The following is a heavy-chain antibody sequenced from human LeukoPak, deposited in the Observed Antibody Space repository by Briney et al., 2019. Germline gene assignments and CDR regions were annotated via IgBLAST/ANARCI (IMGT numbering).Heavy chain of an antibody. CDR3: ARDFDWGSPDAFDI. J-gene: IGHJ3*02. D-gene: IGHD7-27*01. CDR1: GGTFSSYA. CDR2: IIPIFGTA. V-gene: IGHV1-69*01. Sequence: PAASVKVSCKASGGTFSSYAISWVRQAPGQGLEWMGGIIPIFGTANCAQKFQGRVTITADESTSTAYMELSSLRSEDTAVYYCARDFDWGSPDAFDIWGQGTMVTVSS.